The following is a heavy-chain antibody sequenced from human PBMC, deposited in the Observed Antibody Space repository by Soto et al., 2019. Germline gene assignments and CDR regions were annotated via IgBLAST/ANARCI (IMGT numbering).Heavy chain of an antibody. J-gene: IGHJ4*02. CDR2: IADSRDRT. CDR1: GFTFRSYA. V-gene: IGHV3-23*01. Sequence: EVQLLESGGGLVQPGGSLRLSCAASGFTFRSYAMSWVRQAPGKGLEWVSVIADSRDRTYYADSVKGRFTISRDNSKNTLYLQMHNLRAEDTATYYCAKGIDSGQGTRVTVSS. CDR3: AKGID. D-gene: IGHD2-15*01.